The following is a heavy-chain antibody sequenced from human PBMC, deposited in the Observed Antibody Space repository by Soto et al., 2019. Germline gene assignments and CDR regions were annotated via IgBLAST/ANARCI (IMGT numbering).Heavy chain of an antibody. J-gene: IGHJ3*02. CDR1: GFNFRNAW. V-gene: IGHV3-15*01. Sequence: GSLRLSCAASGFNFRNAWMSWVRQAPGKGLEWVGRIKSKTDGGTTDYAAPVKGRFTISRDDSKNTLYLQTNSLKTEDTAVYYCTTDARIVVVTYDGFDIWGQGTMVPSPQ. CDR2: IKSKTDGGTT. D-gene: IGHD3-22*01. CDR3: TTDARIVVVTYDGFDI.